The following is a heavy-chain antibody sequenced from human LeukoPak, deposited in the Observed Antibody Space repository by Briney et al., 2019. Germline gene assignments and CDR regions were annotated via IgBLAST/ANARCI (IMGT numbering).Heavy chain of an antibody. D-gene: IGHD6-13*01. V-gene: IGHV3-13*01. J-gene: IGHJ2*01. CDR1: GFTFSSAD. Sequence: PGGTLRLSCAASGFTFSSADLHWVRQVTGKGLEWVSAIGTGGDTYYADSVMGRFTISRDNAKNSLYLQMNSLRAEDTAVYYCVREPAQHLAPLGWYFDLWGRGTLVTVSS. CDR2: IGTGGDT. CDR3: VREPAQHLAPLGWYFDL.